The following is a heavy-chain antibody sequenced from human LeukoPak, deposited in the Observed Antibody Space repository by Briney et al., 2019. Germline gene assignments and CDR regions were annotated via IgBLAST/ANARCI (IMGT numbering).Heavy chain of an antibody. J-gene: IGHJ6*03. D-gene: IGHD2-15*01. Sequence: ASVKVSCKASGYTFTSYGISWVRQAPGQGLEWMGWISAYNGNTNYAQRLQGRVTMTTDTSTSTAYMELRSLRSDDTAVYYCARAGYCSGGSRYPYYYYYYMDVWGKGTTVTVSS. CDR2: ISAYNGNT. CDR3: ARAGYCSGGSRYPYYYYYYMDV. CDR1: GYTFTSYG. V-gene: IGHV1-18*01.